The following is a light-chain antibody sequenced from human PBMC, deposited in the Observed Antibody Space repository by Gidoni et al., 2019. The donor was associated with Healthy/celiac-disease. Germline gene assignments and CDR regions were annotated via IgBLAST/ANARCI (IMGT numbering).Light chain of an antibody. CDR1: QNISSY. J-gene: IGKJ2*03. Sequence: DIQMTQSPSSLSASVGDRVTITSRASQNISSYLHWYQQKQGKDPQLLIYAASNLQTGVPSRFRGSGSGTDFTLTISSLQPEDFETYYCQQCESIARSSFXPXTKLEIK. CDR3: QQCESIARSS. CDR2: AAS. V-gene: IGKV1-39*01.